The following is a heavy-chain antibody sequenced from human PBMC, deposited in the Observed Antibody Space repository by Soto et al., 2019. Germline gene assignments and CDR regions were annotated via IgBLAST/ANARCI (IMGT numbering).Heavy chain of an antibody. Sequence: GESLKLSCKTSGYSFTNNWITWVRRMPGKGLGWVGRIDPSDSYSDYRPSFQGHVTISTEKALSTAYLQWSSLKASDTAMYYCARLGSSGQMDGWGQGTTVTVSS. V-gene: IGHV5-10-1*01. J-gene: IGHJ6*02. CDR2: IDPSDSYS. CDR3: ARLGSSGQMDG. D-gene: IGHD3-10*01. CDR1: GYSFTNNW.